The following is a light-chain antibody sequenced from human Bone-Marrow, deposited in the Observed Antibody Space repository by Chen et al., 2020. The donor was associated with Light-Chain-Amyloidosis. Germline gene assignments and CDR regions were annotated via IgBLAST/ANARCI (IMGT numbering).Light chain of an antibody. CDR1: SSDIGAYNY. CDR3: CSHGGSYTLI. J-gene: IGLJ2*01. Sequence: QSALLQLRPVSGSPGNPATTPCTGTSSDIGAYNYVSWYQQQPGKAPKFMIYDVTKRPSGVPDRFSGSKSGNTASLTISGLQAEDEGDYYCCSHGGSYTLIFGGGTRLTVL. V-gene: IGLV2-11*01. CDR2: DVT.